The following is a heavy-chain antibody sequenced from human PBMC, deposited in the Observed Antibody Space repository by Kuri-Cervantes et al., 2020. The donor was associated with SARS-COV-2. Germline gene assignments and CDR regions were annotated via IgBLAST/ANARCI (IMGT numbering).Heavy chain of an antibody. CDR1: GYTFTGYY. Sequence: ASVKVSCKASGYTFTGYYMHWVRQAPGQGLEWMGWINPNSGGTNYAQKFQGRVTMTRDTSISTAYMELSSLRSEDTAVYYCARAPGHFGVVIFDYWGQGTLVTVSS. CDR3: ARAPGHFGVVIFDY. CDR2: INPNSGGT. D-gene: IGHD3-3*01. V-gene: IGHV1-2*02. J-gene: IGHJ4*02.